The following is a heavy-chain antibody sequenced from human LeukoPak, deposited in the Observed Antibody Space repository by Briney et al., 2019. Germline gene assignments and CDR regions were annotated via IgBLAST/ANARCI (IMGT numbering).Heavy chain of an antibody. V-gene: IGHV3-7*01. CDR2: IKEDESEK. D-gene: IGHD1-26*01. Sequence: GGSLRLSCAASGFTFSSNCMSWVRQAPGKGLEWVANIKEDESEKNYVDSVKGRFTISRDNAENSLYLQMNSLRAEDTAVYYCAKEWVVGNNAGFDDWGQGTLVTVSS. CDR1: GFTFSSNC. J-gene: IGHJ4*02. CDR3: AKEWVVGNNAGFDD.